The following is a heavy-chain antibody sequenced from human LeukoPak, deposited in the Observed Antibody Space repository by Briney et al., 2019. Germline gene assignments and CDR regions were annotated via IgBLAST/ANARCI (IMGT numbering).Heavy chain of an antibody. J-gene: IGHJ4*02. D-gene: IGHD2-15*01. CDR2: ISGSGGST. CDR1: GFTFSTYG. Sequence: GGSLRLSCAASGFTFSTYGMSWVRQAPGKGLEWVSAISGSGGSTYYADSMEGRFTISRDNSKNTLYLQMNSPRAEDTAVYYCAKQLGYCSDGSCYFPYWGQGTLVTVSS. V-gene: IGHV3-23*01. CDR3: AKQLGYCSDGSCYFPY.